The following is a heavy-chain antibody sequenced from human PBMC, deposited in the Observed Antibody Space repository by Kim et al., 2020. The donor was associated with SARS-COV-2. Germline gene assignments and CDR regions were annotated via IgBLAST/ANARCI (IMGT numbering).Heavy chain of an antibody. V-gene: IGHV4-4*07. CDR1: GDSMSSYY. J-gene: IGHJ4*02. Sequence: SETLSLTCTVSGDSMSSYYWSWIRQPAGKGLEWIGRIYATGNTNYNPSLKSRVTMSIDTSKNQFSLTLTSVTAADTAVYYCASRSSGHNYFDYWGQGTLV. CDR2: IYATGNT. CDR3: ASRSSGHNYFDY. D-gene: IGHD6-25*01.